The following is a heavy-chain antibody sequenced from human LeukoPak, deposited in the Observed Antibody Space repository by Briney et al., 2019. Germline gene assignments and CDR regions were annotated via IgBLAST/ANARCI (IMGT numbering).Heavy chain of an antibody. CDR1: GFTFSTYS. CDR2: ISSGSSFI. Sequence: AGGSLRLSCAASGFTFSTYSMNWVRQAPGKGLEWVSSISSGSSFIYYADSVKGRFTITRDNAKNSLFLQMNSLRAEDTAVYYCARESSGYFYWGQGTLVTVSS. J-gene: IGHJ4*02. V-gene: IGHV3-21*01. D-gene: IGHD3-22*01. CDR3: ARESSGYFY.